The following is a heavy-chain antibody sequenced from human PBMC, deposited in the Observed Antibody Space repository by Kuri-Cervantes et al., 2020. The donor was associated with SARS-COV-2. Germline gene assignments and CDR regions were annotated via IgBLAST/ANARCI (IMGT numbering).Heavy chain of an antibody. CDR2: IDWDDDK. V-gene: IGHV2-70*11. D-gene: IGHD6-6*01. Sequence: SGPTLVKPTQTLTLTCTFSGFSLSTSGMCVSWIRQPPGKALEWLARIDWDDDKYYSASLKTRLTISKDTSKNQVVLTMTNMDPVDTATYYCARTKSIAARFFWFDPWGQGTLVTVSS. CDR3: ARTKSIAARFFWFDP. J-gene: IGHJ5*02. CDR1: GFSLSTSGMC.